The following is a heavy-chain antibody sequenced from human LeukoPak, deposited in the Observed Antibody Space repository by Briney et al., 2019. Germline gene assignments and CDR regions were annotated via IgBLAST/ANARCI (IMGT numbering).Heavy chain of an antibody. CDR2: INPSGGSA. CDR1: GYTFTNYY. D-gene: IGHD2-2*01. Sequence: RASVKVSCKASGYTFTNYYMHWVRQAPGQGLEWMGIINPSGGSASYAQKFQGRVTMTRDTSTSTVYMELSRLRSDDTAVYYCARADCSSTSCLNAFDIWGQGTMVTVSS. J-gene: IGHJ3*02. V-gene: IGHV1-46*01. CDR3: ARADCSSTSCLNAFDI.